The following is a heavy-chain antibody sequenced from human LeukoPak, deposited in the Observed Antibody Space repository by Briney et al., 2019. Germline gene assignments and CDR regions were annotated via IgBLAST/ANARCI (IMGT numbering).Heavy chain of an antibody. CDR3: ARTSMTTVSTFDW. CDR2: HYFSGTT. V-gene: IGHV4-31*03. D-gene: IGHD4-17*01. Sequence: SQTLSLTCSLSGGSISRGGYYWSWIRQHPGKGLEWLGYHYFSGTTHYNPSLERRITISVDTSKNQFSLKVSSVTAADTAVYYCARTSMTTVSTFDWWGQGTLVTVCS. J-gene: IGHJ4*02. CDR1: GGSISRGGYY.